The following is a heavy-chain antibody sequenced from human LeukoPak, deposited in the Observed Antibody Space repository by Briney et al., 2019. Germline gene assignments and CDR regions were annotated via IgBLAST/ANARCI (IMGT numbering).Heavy chain of an antibody. CDR2: ISSSSSYI. D-gene: IGHD5-18*01. CDR1: GFTFSSYS. Sequence: PGGSLRLSCAASGFTFSSYSMNWVRQAPGKWLEWVSSISSSSSYIYYADSVKGRFTISRDNAKNSLYLQMNSLRAEDTAVYYCASSIKEGYSYGQVTLDYWGQGTLVTVSS. J-gene: IGHJ4*02. CDR3: ASSIKEGYSYGQVTLDY. V-gene: IGHV3-21*01.